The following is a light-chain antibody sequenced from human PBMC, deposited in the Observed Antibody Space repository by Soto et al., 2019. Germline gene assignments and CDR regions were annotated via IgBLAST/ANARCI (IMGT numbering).Light chain of an antibody. Sequence: EVVLTQSPATLSLSPGEGATLSCRASQSVSRYLAWYQQKPGQAPRLLIYGASNRATGVPARFSGSGPGTDFTLTISSLEPEDFAVYYCQQRSTWPGAFGQGTKLEIK. J-gene: IGKJ2*01. CDR1: QSVSRY. CDR2: GAS. CDR3: QQRSTWPGA. V-gene: IGKV3-11*01.